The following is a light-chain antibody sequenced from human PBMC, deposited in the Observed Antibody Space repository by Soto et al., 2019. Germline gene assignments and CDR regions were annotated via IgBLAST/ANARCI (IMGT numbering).Light chain of an antibody. CDR1: SSDVGSYNY. Sequence: QSLLNQPASVSVSPGQAISISCAGTSSDVGSYNYVSWYQQHPGKAPKLMIYEGSNRPSGVSSRFSGSKSGNTASLTISGLQAEEEADYYCSSYTSTSTVFGTGTKVTVL. V-gene: IGLV2-14*01. J-gene: IGLJ1*01. CDR3: SSYTSTSTV. CDR2: EGS.